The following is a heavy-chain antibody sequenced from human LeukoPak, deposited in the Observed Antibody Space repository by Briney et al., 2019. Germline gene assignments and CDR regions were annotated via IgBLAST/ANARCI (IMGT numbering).Heavy chain of an antibody. CDR2: ISGSGGST. CDR3: AKDPSRPLWFVEPHDY. V-gene: IGHV3-23*01. CDR1: GFTFSSYA. J-gene: IGHJ4*02. D-gene: IGHD3-10*01. Sequence: GGSLRLSCAASGFTFSSYAMSRVRQAPGKGLEWVSAISGSGGSTYYADSVKGRFTIFRDNSKNTLYLQMNSLRAEDTAVYYCAKDPSRPLWFVEPHDYWGQGTLVTVSS.